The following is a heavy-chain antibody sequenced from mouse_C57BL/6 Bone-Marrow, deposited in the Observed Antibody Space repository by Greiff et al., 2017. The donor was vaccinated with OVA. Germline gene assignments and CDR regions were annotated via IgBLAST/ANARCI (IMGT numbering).Heavy chain of an antibody. CDR1: GYTFTSYW. Sequence: QVQLKQPGAELVRPGSSVKLSCKASGYTFTSYWMDWVKQRPGQGLEWIGNIYPSDSETRSNPKFKDKATLTVDKSSSTAYMQLSSLTSEDSAVYYCARSPDYGSSYDYAMDYWGQGTSVTVSS. CDR2: IYPSDSET. D-gene: IGHD1-1*01. J-gene: IGHJ4*01. V-gene: IGHV1-61*01. CDR3: ARSPDYGSSYDYAMDY.